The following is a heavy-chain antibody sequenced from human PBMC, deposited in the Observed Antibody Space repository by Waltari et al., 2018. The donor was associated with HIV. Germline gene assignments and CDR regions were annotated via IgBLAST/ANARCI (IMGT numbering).Heavy chain of an antibody. CDR1: GYTFSDYY. CDR2: IYPKSGDT. D-gene: IGHD2-15*01. Sequence: QVQLVQSGAEVKKAGASVKVSCRASGYTFSDYYLHRVRQAPGQGLEWMGWIYPKSGDTNYAQQFQDRLTLTRDTSIATAYMELTSLDSDDTAMYFCARDQTTWYDSSGAADSWGQGTLVSVSS. V-gene: IGHV1-2*02. CDR3: ARDQTTWYDSSGAADS. J-gene: IGHJ4*02.